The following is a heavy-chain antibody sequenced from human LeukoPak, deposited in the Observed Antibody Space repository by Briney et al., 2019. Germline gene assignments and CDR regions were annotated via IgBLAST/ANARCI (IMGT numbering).Heavy chain of an antibody. Sequence: GGSLRLSCAASGFTFNSYAMHWVRQAPGKGLEWVAVISYDGSNKYYADSVKGRFTISRDNSKNTLYLQMNSLRAEDTAVYYCAKRRNIAANLDYFDYWGQGTLVTVSS. J-gene: IGHJ4*02. CDR1: GFTFNSYA. CDR2: ISYDGSNK. D-gene: IGHD6-13*01. V-gene: IGHV3-30*04. CDR3: AKRRNIAANLDYFDY.